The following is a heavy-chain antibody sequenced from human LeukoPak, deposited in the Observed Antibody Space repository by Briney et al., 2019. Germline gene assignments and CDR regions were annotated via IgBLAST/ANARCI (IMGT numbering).Heavy chain of an antibody. CDR2: ISGSGGST. D-gene: IGHD1-26*01. V-gene: IGHV3-23*01. Sequence: RGSLRLSCAASGFTFSSYAMSWVRQAPGKGLEWVSAISGSGGSTYYADSVKGRFTISRDNSKNTLYLQMNSLRAEDTAVYYCAKDLSGGSLYYFDYWGQGTLVTVSS. CDR1: GFTFSSYA. CDR3: AKDLSGGSLYYFDY. J-gene: IGHJ4*02.